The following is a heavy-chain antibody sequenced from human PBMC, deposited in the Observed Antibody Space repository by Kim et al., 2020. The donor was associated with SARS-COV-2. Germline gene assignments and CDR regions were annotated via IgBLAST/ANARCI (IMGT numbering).Heavy chain of an antibody. D-gene: IGHD6-13*01. J-gene: IGHJ5*02. V-gene: IGHV6-1*01. CDR3: ARGGQLVGFNWFDP. Sequence: AVSVKSRITIHPDTSKNQFSLQLNSVTPEDTAVYYCARGGQLVGFNWFDPWGQGTLVTVSS.